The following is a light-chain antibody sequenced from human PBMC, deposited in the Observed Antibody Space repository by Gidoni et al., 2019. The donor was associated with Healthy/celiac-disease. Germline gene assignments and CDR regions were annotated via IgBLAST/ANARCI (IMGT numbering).Light chain of an antibody. CDR2: AAS. CDR3: QQSYNTPRT. J-gene: IGKJ1*01. V-gene: IGKV1-39*01. CDR1: QSISSY. Sequence: IQITQSPSSLSASVGDRVTITCRASQSISSYLNWYQQKPGKAPKLLIYAASSLQSGVPSRFSGSGSGTDFTLTISSLQPEDFATYYCQQSYNTPRTFGQGTKVEIK.